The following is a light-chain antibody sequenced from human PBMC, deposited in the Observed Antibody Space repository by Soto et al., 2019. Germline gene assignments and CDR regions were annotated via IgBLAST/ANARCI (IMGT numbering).Light chain of an antibody. Sequence: EIVMTQSPATLSVSPGERATLSCRASQTAHSNFAWYQQKPGQAPRLLIYGASSRATGIPVRFSGSGSGAEVTLTIISPQPDDIAIYYCQQYNNWPYTFGQGTKVDIK. CDR3: QQYNNWPYT. CDR1: QTAHSN. CDR2: GAS. J-gene: IGKJ2*01. V-gene: IGKV3-15*01.